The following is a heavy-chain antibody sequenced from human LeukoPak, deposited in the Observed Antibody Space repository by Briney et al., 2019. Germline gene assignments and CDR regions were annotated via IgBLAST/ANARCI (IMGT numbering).Heavy chain of an antibody. V-gene: IGHV4-39*01. CDR3: ARSPRIYMIGTHAFDI. D-gene: IGHD3-22*01. CDR1: GDSISSTNYY. CDR2: IYYSGST. Sequence: SETLSLTCTVSGDSISSTNYYWGWIRQPPGKGLEWIGSIYYSGSTYYNPSLKSRVIISVDTSKNQFSLKLSSVTAADTAVYFCARSPRIYMIGTHAFDIWGQGTMVTVSS. J-gene: IGHJ3*02.